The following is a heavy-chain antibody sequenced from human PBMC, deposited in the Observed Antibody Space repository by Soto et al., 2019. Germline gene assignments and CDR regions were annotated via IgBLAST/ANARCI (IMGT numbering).Heavy chain of an antibody. CDR3: ARRPRVAMAGSFSYYYGMDV. Sequence: SETLSLTCTVSGGSISGSSYYWAWIRQPPGKGLEWIGNIFYSGSTYYNPSLKSRVTISVDTSKNQFSLTLSSVTAADTAVYYCARRPRVAMAGSFSYYYGMDVGGQGTTVTVSS. V-gene: IGHV4-39*01. CDR2: IFYSGST. CDR1: GGSISGSSYY. J-gene: IGHJ6*02. D-gene: IGHD6-19*01.